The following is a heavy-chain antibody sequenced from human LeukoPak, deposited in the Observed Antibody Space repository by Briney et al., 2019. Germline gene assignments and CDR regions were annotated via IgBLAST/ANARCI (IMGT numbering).Heavy chain of an antibody. CDR3: ARPGRYSSSPYWYFDL. CDR2: IYYSGST. J-gene: IGHJ2*01. D-gene: IGHD6-6*01. CDR1: GGSISSYY. V-gene: IGHV4-59*01. Sequence: KPSETLSLTCTVSGGSISSYYWSWIRQPPGKGLEWIGYIYYSGSTNYNPSLKSRVTISVDTSKNQFSLKLSSVTAADTAVYYCARPGRYSSSPYWYFDLWGRGTLVTVSS.